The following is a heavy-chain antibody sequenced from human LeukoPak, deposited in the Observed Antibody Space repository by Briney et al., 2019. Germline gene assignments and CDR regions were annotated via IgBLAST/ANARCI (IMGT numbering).Heavy chain of an antibody. CDR2: IKSKTDGGTT. Sequence: GGSLRLSCAASGFTFSNAWMSWVCQAPGKGLEWVGRIKSKTDGGTTDYAAPVKGRFTISRDDSKNTLYLQMNSLKTEDTAVYYCTTQGPYCSSTSCYSIDYWGQGTLVTVSS. CDR1: GFTFSNAW. D-gene: IGHD2-2*01. J-gene: IGHJ4*02. V-gene: IGHV3-15*01. CDR3: TTQGPYCSSTSCYSIDY.